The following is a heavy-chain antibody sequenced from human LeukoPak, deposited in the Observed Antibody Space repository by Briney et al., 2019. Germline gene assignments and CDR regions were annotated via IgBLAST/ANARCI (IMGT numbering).Heavy chain of an antibody. V-gene: IGHV1-18*01. CDR3: ARDLGEGAKRDLDF. Sequence: ASVTVSCKTSGYRFSDYGISWVRQAPGQGLQWMGWINTYNGNTEYAQSLQGRATMTIDTATATAYLEVRSLISDDTAVYYCARDLGEGAKRDLDFWGQGTLVTVSS. CDR1: GYRFSDYG. D-gene: IGHD1-26*01. CDR2: INTYNGNT. J-gene: IGHJ4*02.